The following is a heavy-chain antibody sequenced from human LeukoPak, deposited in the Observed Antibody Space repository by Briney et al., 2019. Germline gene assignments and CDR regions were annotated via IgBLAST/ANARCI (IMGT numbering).Heavy chain of an antibody. D-gene: IGHD6-13*01. V-gene: IGHV3-11*01. CDR1: GFTFSDYY. CDR3: ARAAAGTPSDFDY. CDR2: ISSTGSSI. Sequence: GGSLRLSCAVSGFTFSDYYMSWTRQTPGKGLEWVAYISSTGSSIYYADSVKGRFTISRDNANNSLYLEMNSLRAEDTAVYYCARAAAGTPSDFDYWGQGTLVTVSS. J-gene: IGHJ4*02.